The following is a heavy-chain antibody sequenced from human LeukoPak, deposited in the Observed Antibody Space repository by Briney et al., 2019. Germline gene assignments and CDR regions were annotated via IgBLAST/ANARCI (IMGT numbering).Heavy chain of an antibody. V-gene: IGHV4-59*08. CDR1: GGSISSYY. CDR3: ARGRDSGWYFDY. CDR2: IYYSGST. D-gene: IGHD6-19*01. Sequence: SETLSLTCTVSGGSISSYYWSWIRQPPGKGLEWMGYIYYSGSTNYNPSLKSRVPISVDTSKNQFSLKLSSVTAPDTAVYYCARGRDSGWYFDYWGQGTLVTVSS. J-gene: IGHJ4*02.